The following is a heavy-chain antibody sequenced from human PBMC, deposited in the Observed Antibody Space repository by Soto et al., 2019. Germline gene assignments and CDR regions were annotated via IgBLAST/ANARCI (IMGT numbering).Heavy chain of an antibody. J-gene: IGHJ4*02. CDR2: VSHDGRNT. CDR3: AKGGRQWLVTSDFNY. V-gene: IGHV3-30*18. D-gene: IGHD6-19*01. CDR1: GFTFSHYA. Sequence: VQLVESGGGVVQPGRSLRLSCAASGFTFSHYAMHCVRQAPGKGLEWVAVVSHDGRNTHYADSVKGPFTISRVSSKNTVTLEMSSLRAEETAVDYCAKGGRQWLVTSDFNYWGQGALVTVSS.